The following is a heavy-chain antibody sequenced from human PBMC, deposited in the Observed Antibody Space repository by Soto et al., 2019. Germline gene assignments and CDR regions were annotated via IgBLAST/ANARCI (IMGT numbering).Heavy chain of an antibody. D-gene: IGHD6-6*01. Sequence: RASVKVSCKASGYTFTSYGISWVRQAPGQGLEWMGWISAYNGNTNYAQKLQGRVTMTTDTSTSTAYMELRSLRSDDTAVYYCARDAPMIAARLFDYWGQGTLVTVSS. CDR3: ARDAPMIAARLFDY. V-gene: IGHV1-18*04. CDR1: GYTFTSYG. J-gene: IGHJ4*02. CDR2: ISAYNGNT.